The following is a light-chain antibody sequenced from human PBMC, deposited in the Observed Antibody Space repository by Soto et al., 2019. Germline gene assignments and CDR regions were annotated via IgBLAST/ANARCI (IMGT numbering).Light chain of an antibody. CDR2: DAS. CDR1: QTVSTY. CDR3: QQRSNWPPKLT. Sequence: EVVLTQSPATLSLSPGERATLSCRTSQTVSTYLAWYQQKPGQAPRLLISDASTRATGIPDRFSGSGSGTDFTLTISSLEPEDFAVYYCQQRSNWPPKLTFGGGTKVEIK. V-gene: IGKV3-11*01. J-gene: IGKJ4*01.